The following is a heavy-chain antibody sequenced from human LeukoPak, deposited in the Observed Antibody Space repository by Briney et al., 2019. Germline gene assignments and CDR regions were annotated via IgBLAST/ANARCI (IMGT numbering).Heavy chain of an antibody. J-gene: IGHJ6*03. V-gene: IGHV4-39*01. Sequence: SETLSLTCTVSGGSISSSSYYWGWIRQPPGKGLEWIGSIYYSGSTYYNPSLKSRVTISVDTSKNQFSLKLTSVTAADTAVYYCARTYYYYYYMDVWGKGTTVTISS. CDR3: ARTYYYYYYMDV. CDR2: IYYSGST. CDR1: GGSISSSSYY.